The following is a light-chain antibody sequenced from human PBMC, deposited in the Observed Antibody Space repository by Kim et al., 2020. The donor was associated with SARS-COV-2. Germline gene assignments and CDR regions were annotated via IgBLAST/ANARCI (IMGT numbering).Light chain of an antibody. V-gene: IGKV3-15*01. CDR2: DAS. CDR1: QTINTN. CDR3: QQYTDWPPYT. Sequence: VSPGASAPLSCRASQTINTNLAWYQQKPGQAPSLLMYDASARARGVPARFSGSGSGTEFTLSISSVQSEDFAMYYCQQYTDWPPYTFGQGTKLEI. J-gene: IGKJ2*01.